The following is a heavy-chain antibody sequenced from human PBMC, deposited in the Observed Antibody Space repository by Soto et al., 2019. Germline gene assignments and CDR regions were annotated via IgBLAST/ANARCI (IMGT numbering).Heavy chain of an antibody. D-gene: IGHD6-13*01. V-gene: IGHV1-18*01. CDR1: GYTFTSYG. Sequence: ASVKVSCKASGYTFTSYGISWVRQAPGQGLEWMGWISAYNGNTNYAQKLRGRVAMTTDTSTSTAYMELRSLRSDDTAVYYCARVNDDKYSSSWSPVHYRMDVWGQGTTVTVSS. J-gene: IGHJ6*02. CDR3: ARVNDDKYSSSWSPVHYRMDV. CDR2: ISAYNGNT.